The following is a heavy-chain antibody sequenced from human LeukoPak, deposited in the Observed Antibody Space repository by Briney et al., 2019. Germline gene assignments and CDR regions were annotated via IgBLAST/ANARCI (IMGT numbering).Heavy chain of an antibody. V-gene: IGHV3-7*01. Sequence: GGSLRLSCAASGFTLSSYWMSWVRQAPGKGLEWVANIKQDGSEKYYVDSVKGRFTISRDNAKNSLYLQMNSLRAEDTAVYYCARSQKDIVATISFFSRYYYMDVWGKGTTVTVSS. CDR3: ARSQKDIVATISFFSRYYYMDV. CDR1: GFTLSSYW. D-gene: IGHD5-12*01. CDR2: IKQDGSEK. J-gene: IGHJ6*03.